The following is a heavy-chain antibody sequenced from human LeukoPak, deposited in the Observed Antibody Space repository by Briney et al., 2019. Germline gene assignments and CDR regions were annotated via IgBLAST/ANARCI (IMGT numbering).Heavy chain of an antibody. CDR2: IRYDGSNK. V-gene: IGHV3-30*02. CDR3: AKDRLISRSYDVDY. CDR1: GFTFSSYG. J-gene: IGHJ4*02. D-gene: IGHD1-26*01. Sequence: RGSLRLSCAASGFTFSSYGMHWVRQAPGKGLEWVAFIRYDGSNKYYADSVKGRFTISRDNSKNTLYLQMNSLRAEDTAVYYCAKDRLISRSYDVDYWGQGTLVTVSS.